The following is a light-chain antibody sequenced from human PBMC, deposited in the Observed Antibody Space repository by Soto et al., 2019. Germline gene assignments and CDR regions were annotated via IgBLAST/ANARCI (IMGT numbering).Light chain of an antibody. CDR2: DAS. CDR3: QEYNSDSWT. V-gene: IGKV1-5*01. CDR1: QSISTW. Sequence: DIQMTQSPSSLSASVGGRVTITCRASQSISTWLAWYQQKPGKAPKVLIYDASSLESGVPSRFSGSGSGTEFTLTISSLQPEDFATYYCQEYNSDSWTFGQGTKVDIK. J-gene: IGKJ1*01.